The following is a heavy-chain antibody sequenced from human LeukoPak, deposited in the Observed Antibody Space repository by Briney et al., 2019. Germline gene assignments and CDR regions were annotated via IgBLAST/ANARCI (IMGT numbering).Heavy chain of an antibody. CDR3: ARDYGSGSYDY. CDR1: GFTFSTYE. D-gene: IGHD3-10*01. CDR2: ISSSNTI. V-gene: IGHV3-48*03. J-gene: IGHJ4*02. Sequence: GGSLRLSCAASGFTFSTYEMNWVRQAPGKGLEWLSYISSSNTIYYADSVKGRFIISRDNSKNTLYLQMNSLRAEDTAVYYCARDYGSGSYDYWGQGTLVTVSS.